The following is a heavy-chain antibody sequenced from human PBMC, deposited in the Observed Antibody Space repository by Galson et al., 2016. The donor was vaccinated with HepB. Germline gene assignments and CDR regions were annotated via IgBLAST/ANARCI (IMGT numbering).Heavy chain of an antibody. CDR3: ARGHSSGWETIDAFDI. CDR1: GFTFSTYT. V-gene: IGHV3-21*01. J-gene: IGHJ3*02. D-gene: IGHD6-19*01. CDR2: ITPSSSYI. Sequence: SLRLSCAASGFTFSTYTMNWVRQAPGKGLEWLSSITPSSSYIFYADSVKGRFTISRDNAKNSLYLQMNSLRAEDTAVYYCARGHSSGWETIDAFDIWGQGTMVTVSS.